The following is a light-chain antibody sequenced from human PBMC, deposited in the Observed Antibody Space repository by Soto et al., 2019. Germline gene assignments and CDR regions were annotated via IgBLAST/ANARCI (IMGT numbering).Light chain of an antibody. CDR3: EQHNVWPWT. V-gene: IGKV3-11*01. Sequence: DXVLTQSPSTLSVSLGDRGTLSCRASQSVGRYLAWYQHKPGQPPRLLIYNTSNRAPGTPGRFSGSGSGTDFTLTISSLEPEDFAVYYCEQHNVWPWTVGQGTKVEVK. CDR1: QSVGRY. CDR2: NTS. J-gene: IGKJ1*01.